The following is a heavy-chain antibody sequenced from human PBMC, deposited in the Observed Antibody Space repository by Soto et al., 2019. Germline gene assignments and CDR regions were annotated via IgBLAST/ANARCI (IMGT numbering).Heavy chain of an antibody. CDR3: ARSEMTYNWND. V-gene: IGHV3-23*01. J-gene: IGHJ4*02. D-gene: IGHD1-1*01. CDR1: GFTFRGDA. CDR2: ISGSGEMT. Sequence: PGGSLRLSCAASGFTFRGDAMSWVRQAPGKGLEWVSSISGSGEMTHYAESVKGRFTISRDNSKNTLYLQMESLRAEDTALYYCARSEMTYNWNDWGQGTLVTV.